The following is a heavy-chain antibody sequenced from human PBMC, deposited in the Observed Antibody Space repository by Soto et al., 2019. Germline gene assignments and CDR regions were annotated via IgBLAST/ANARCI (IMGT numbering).Heavy chain of an antibody. Sequence: QLQLRESGPGLVKPSETLSLTCTVSGGSISGGVGGLYYWSWIRQPPGKGLEWIGYIYDSGSTYYNPSLKSPVTIAVDTSKDQFALRLSSLTAADTAVYYFAREVIPLTTDWYFDLWGRGTLVTVSS. V-gene: IGHV4-30-4*01. D-gene: IGHD4-17*01. CDR3: AREVIPLTTDWYFDL. CDR2: IYDSGST. J-gene: IGHJ2*01. CDR1: GGSISGGVGGLYY.